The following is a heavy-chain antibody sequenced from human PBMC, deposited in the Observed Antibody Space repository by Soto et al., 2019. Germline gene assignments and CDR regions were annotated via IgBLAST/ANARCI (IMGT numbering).Heavy chain of an antibody. CDR1: GFTFSSYA. V-gene: IGHV3-64D*06. CDR2: ISSNGGST. J-gene: IGHJ4*01. CDR3: VKDRDFGSGYSSSH. Sequence: LRLYCSASGFTFSSYAMHLVRPAPVKGLEYVSAISSNGGSTYYADAVKSRFTNSRNNSKNTLYLQMRSLRAEDTAVYSSVKDRDFGSGYSSSHWGQGTLVTVSS. D-gene: IGHD3-3*01.